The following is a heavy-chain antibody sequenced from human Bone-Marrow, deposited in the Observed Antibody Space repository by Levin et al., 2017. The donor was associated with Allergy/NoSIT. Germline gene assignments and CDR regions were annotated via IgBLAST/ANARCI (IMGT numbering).Heavy chain of an antibody. V-gene: IGHV1-69*13. J-gene: IGHJ5*02. CDR3: ARGRYDSSGYYRFWFDP. Sequence: GASVKVSCKASGGTFSSYAISWVRQAPGQGLEWMGGIIPIFGTANYAQKFQGRVTITADESTSTAYMELSSLRSEDTAVYYCARGRYDSSGYYRFWFDPWGQGTLVTVSS. CDR1: GGTFSSYA. D-gene: IGHD3-22*01. CDR2: IIPIFGTA.